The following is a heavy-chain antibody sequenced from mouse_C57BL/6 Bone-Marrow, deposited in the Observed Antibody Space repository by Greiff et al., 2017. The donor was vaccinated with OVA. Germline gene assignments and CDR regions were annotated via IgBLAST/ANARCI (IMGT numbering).Heavy chain of an antibody. CDR3: ARSYYYGSSEFAY. J-gene: IGHJ3*01. V-gene: IGHV3-6*01. CDR1: GYSITSGYY. Sequence: EVKVEESGPGLVKPSQSLSLTCSVTGYSITSGYYWNWIRQFPGNKLEWMGYISYDGSNNYNPSLKNRISITRDTSKNQFFLKLNSMTTEDTATYYCARSYYYGSSEFAYWGQGTLVTVSA. CDR2: ISYDGSN. D-gene: IGHD1-1*01.